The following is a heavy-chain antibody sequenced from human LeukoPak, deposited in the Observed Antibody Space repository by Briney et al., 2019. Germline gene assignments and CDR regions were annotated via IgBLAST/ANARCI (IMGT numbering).Heavy chain of an antibody. CDR2: IYPGDSDT. V-gene: IGHV5-51*01. CDR3: ARQGSSWFDAFDI. Sequence: GESLKISCKGSGYSFTSYWIGWVRQMPGKGLEWMGIIYPGDSDTRYSPSFQGQVTISADRSISTAYLQWSSLKASDTAMYYCARQGSSWFDAFDIWGQGTMVTVSS. CDR1: GYSFTSYW. J-gene: IGHJ3*02. D-gene: IGHD6-13*01.